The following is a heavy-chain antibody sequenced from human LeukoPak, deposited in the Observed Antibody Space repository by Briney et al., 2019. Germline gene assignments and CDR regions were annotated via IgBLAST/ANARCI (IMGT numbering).Heavy chain of an antibody. V-gene: IGHV1-69*04. CDR3: ASPRERRDRGEFDY. Sequence: ASVKVSCKASGGTFSSYAISWVRQAPGQGLEWMGRIIPILGIANYAQKFQGRVTITADKSTSTAYMELSSLRSEDTAVYYCASPRERRDRGEFDYWGQGTLVTVSS. CDR1: GGTFSSYA. CDR2: IIPILGIA. J-gene: IGHJ4*02. D-gene: IGHD5-24*01.